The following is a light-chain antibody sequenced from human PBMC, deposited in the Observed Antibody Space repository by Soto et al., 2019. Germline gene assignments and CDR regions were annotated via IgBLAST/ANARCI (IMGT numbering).Light chain of an antibody. V-gene: IGLV2-14*03. J-gene: IGLJ1*01. CDR1: SSDVGSYIF. Sequence: QSVLTQPASVSGSPGQSITISCTGTSSDVGSYIFVSWHQQHPGKAPKLIIYTVSSRPSGVSYRFSGSKSGNTASLTISGLQAEDEADHYCSSYTTNSSYVFGTGTKVTVL. CDR2: TVS. CDR3: SSYTTNSSYV.